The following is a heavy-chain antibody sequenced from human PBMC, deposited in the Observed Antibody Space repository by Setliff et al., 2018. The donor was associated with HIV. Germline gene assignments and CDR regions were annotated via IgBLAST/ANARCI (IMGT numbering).Heavy chain of an antibody. D-gene: IGHD6-19*01. CDR1: GFTFSSYG. J-gene: IGHJ4*02. CDR2: IRYDGSNK. CDR3: APTGYSSGWAFDY. V-gene: IGHV3-30*02. Sequence: GGSLRLSCAASGFTFSSYGMHWVRQAPGKGLEWVAFIRYDGSNKYYADSVKGRFTISRDNSKNTLYLQMNSLRAEDTAVYYCAPTGYSSGWAFDYWGQGTLVTVSS.